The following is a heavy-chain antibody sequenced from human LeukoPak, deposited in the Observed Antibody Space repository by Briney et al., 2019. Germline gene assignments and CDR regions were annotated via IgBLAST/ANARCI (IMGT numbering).Heavy chain of an antibody. Sequence: SETLSLTCAVYGGSFSGYYWSWIRQPPGKGLEWIGEINHSGSTNYNPSLKSRVTISVDKSKNQFSLKLSSVTAADTAVYYCAGGPQTDYGDYFRAFDIWGQGTMVTVSS. V-gene: IGHV4-34*01. CDR1: GGSFSGYY. J-gene: IGHJ3*02. CDR3: AGGPQTDYGDYFRAFDI. CDR2: INHSGST. D-gene: IGHD4-17*01.